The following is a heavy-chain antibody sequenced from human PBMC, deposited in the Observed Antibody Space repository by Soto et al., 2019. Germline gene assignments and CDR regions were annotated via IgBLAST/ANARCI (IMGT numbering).Heavy chain of an antibody. V-gene: IGHV1-24*01. CDR2: FDPEDVET. CDR1: GYTLTELS. J-gene: IGHJ6*02. CDR3: ATAVRTGRGVIPNYYYYGMDV. Sequence: QVQLVQSGAEVKKPGASVKVSCKVSGYTLTELSMHWVRQAPGKGLEWMGGFDPEDVETIYVQKFQGRVTMTENTSTDTAYMELSSLRSEDTAVYYCATAVRTGRGVIPNYYYYGMDVWGQGTTVTVSS. D-gene: IGHD3-10*01.